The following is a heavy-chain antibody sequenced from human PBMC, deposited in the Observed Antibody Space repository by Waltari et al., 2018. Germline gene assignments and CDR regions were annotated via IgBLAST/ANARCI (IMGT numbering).Heavy chain of an antibody. J-gene: IGHJ5*02. D-gene: IGHD2-15*01. Sequence: QVHLMQSGAEVKKPGSAVRVSCKASGDSFSKYGISWVRQAPGQGLEWMGRIVPLFGTTNYAEKLQDRLTITADTSTSTAYMDLSSLTSEDTAIYYCARDKEDWSSPFSPFDTWGQGTLVTVSS. V-gene: IGHV1-69*08. CDR3: ARDKEDWSSPFSPFDT. CDR2: IVPLFGTT. CDR1: GDSFSKYG.